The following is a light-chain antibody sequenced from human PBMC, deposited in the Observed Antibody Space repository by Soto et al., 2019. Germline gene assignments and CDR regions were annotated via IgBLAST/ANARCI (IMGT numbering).Light chain of an antibody. V-gene: IGKV3-15*01. CDR2: VAS. Sequence: EIVMTQSPATLSVSPGERATLSCRASQSVSSNLAWYQQKPGQTPKLLIYVASTRATGIPARFSGSGSGTAFTITISRLQSEDFAVYYCQKYNVWPLSFGGGTKVEFK. CDR3: QKYNVWPLS. CDR1: QSVSSN. J-gene: IGKJ4*01.